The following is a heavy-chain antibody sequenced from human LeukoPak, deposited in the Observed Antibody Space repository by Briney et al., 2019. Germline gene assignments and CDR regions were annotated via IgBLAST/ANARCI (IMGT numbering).Heavy chain of an antibody. V-gene: IGHV4-59*08. J-gene: IGHJ4*02. D-gene: IGHD6-13*01. CDR2: MHHSGTT. CDR1: GGSKSTFY. Sequence: SETLSLTCSVSGGSKSTFYWNWIRQPPGKRLEWIGYMHHSGTTSYNPSLRSRVTMSVDTSKSQFSLKVSSVTAADTAVYYCARHGIAAAGNIDYWGQGTLVKVSS. CDR3: ARHGIAAAGNIDY.